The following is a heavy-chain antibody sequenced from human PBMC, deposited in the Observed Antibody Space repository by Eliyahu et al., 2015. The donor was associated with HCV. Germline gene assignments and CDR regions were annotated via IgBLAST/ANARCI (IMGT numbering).Heavy chain of an antibody. CDR2: ISYSGST. CDR1: GGSXSSXTYX. V-gene: IGHV4-39*01. D-gene: IGHD2-21*01. CDR3: ARLYSGTRPPDY. Sequence: QLQLQESGPGLVKASETLSLTCTVSGGSXSSXTYXGGWIRQPPGKGLEWXGSISYSGSTYYNPSLESRGTISVDTSKNQISLNLRSVTAADTAVYYCARLYSGTRPPDYWDQGTLVTVSS. J-gene: IGHJ4*02.